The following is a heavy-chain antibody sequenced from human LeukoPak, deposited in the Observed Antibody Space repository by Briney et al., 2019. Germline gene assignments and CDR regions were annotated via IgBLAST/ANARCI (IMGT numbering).Heavy chain of an antibody. V-gene: IGHV3-23*01. CDR3: AKVSIQRPRGLIDY. D-gene: IGHD6-25*01. CDR1: GFTFSSYA. CDR2: ISGSGGST. J-gene: IGHJ4*02. Sequence: GSLRLSCAASGFTFSSYAMSWVRQAPGKGLEWVSAISGSGGSTYYADSVKGRFTISRDNSKNTLYLQMNSLRAEDTAVYYCAKVSIQRPRGLIDYWGQGTLVTVSS.